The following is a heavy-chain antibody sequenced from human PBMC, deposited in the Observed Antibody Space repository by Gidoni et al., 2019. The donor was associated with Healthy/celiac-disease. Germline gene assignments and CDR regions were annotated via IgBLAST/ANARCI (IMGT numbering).Heavy chain of an antibody. Sequence: QVQLVQSGAEVKKPGASVKVSCKASGYNFTSYDINWVRQATGQGLEWMGWMNPNSGNTGYAQKFQGRVTMTRNTSISTAYMELSSLRSEDTAVYYCARASTYYDVWSGYYRPYYYYYMDVWGKGTTVTVSS. CDR2: MNPNSGNT. J-gene: IGHJ6*03. D-gene: IGHD3-3*01. V-gene: IGHV1-8*01. CDR1: GYNFTSYD. CDR3: ARASTYYDVWSGYYRPYYYYYMDV.